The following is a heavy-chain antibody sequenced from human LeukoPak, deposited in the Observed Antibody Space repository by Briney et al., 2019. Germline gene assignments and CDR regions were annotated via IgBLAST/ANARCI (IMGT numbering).Heavy chain of an antibody. V-gene: IGHV4-59*08. CDR2: IYYSWST. CDR1: GGSISSYY. CDR3: ARQPYSLAVNWFDP. Sequence: SETLSLTCTVSGGSISSYYWSWIRQPPGKGLEWIGYIYYSWSTNYNPSLKSRVTISVDTSKNQFSLKLSSVTAADTAVYYCARQPYSLAVNWFDPWGQGTLVTVSS. J-gene: IGHJ5*02. D-gene: IGHD5-18*01.